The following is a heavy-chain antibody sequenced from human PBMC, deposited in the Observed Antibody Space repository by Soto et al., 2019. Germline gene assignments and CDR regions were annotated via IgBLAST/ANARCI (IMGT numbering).Heavy chain of an antibody. CDR1: GFTFNNYG. J-gene: IGHJ6*02. V-gene: IGHV3-33*01. CDR3: ARRQIPPPTRGAANARGGMDV. Sequence: QVQLVESGGGVVQPGRSLRLSCAASGFTFNNYGMHWVRQAPGKGLEWLAVIWNDGSNSSYANSVKGRFTISRDNSKNKLNLQMSSLRAEDTAVYYCARRQIPPPTRGAANARGGMDVWGQGTTVTVSS. D-gene: IGHD6-13*01. CDR2: IWNDGSNS.